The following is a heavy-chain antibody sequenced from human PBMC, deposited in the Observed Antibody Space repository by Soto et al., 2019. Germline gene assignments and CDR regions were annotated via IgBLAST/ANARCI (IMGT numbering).Heavy chain of an antibody. Sequence: SETLSLTCSVSGGSIRDYFWTWIRQPPGKGLEWIGYISSSGTINYNSSLKSRVTISLDTSRNHFSLRLSSVTAADTAVYFCARDRKLVIPGNYYYYGMDVWGQGTTVTVSS. CDR2: ISSSGTI. CDR1: GGSIRDYF. CDR3: ARDRKLVIPGNYYYYGMDV. V-gene: IGHV4-59*01. D-gene: IGHD3-9*01. J-gene: IGHJ6*02.